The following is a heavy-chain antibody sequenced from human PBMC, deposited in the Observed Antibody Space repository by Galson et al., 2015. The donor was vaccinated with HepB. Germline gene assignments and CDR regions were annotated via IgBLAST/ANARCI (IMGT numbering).Heavy chain of an antibody. D-gene: IGHD6-19*01. V-gene: IGHV3-23*01. Sequence: SLRLSCAASGFTFSSYAMSWVRQAPGKGLEWVSAISGSGGSTYYADSVKGRFTISRDNSKNTLYLQMNSLRAEDTAVYYCAKDTLQWLDTGFRDLFDYWGQGTLVTVSS. J-gene: IGHJ4*02. CDR1: GFTFSSYA. CDR3: AKDTLQWLDTGFRDLFDY. CDR2: ISGSGGST.